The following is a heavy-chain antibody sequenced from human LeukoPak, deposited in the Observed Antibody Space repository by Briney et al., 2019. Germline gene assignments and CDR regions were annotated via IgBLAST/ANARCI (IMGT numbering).Heavy chain of an antibody. V-gene: IGHV3-21*01. Sequence: GGSLRLSCAASGFTFSRYSMNWVRQAPGKGLEWVSSISSSGSYIYYADSVKGRFTISRDNAKNSLYLQMNSLRAEDTAVYYCARDLEYSSSSVSYWGQGTLVTVSS. D-gene: IGHD6-6*01. J-gene: IGHJ4*02. CDR1: GFTFSRYS. CDR2: ISSSGSYI. CDR3: ARDLEYSSSSVSY.